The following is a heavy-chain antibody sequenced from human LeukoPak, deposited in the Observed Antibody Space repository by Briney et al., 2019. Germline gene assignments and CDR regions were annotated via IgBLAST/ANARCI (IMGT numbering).Heavy chain of an antibody. CDR2: ISSSSYI. D-gene: IGHD2-2*01. CDR1: GFTFSSYS. CDR3: ARDQSGVVPVVGYYYYYMDV. Sequence: GGSLRLSCAASGFTFSSYSMNWVRQAPGKGLEWVSSISSSSYIYYADSVKGRFTISRDNAKNSLYLQMNSLRAEDTAVYYCARDQSGVVPVVGYYYYYMDVWGKGTTVTVSS. J-gene: IGHJ6*03. V-gene: IGHV3-21*04.